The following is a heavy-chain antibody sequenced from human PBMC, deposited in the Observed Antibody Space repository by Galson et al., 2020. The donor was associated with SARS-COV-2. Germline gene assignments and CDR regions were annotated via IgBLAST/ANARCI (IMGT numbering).Heavy chain of an antibody. J-gene: IGHJ5*02. D-gene: IGHD3-10*01. Sequence: SDTLSLSCAVYGVSLSVGFWNWIRQPPVKGLEWIGEMNDSGSTNSNPSLKSRVSISLDLSKNQFSLKLSSVTAADTAVYYCASSVAVLLWFGEVLSPKFDPWGQGTLVTVSS. V-gene: IGHV4-34*01. CDR2: MNDSGST. CDR1: GVSLSVGF. CDR3: ASSVAVLLWFGEVLSPKFDP.